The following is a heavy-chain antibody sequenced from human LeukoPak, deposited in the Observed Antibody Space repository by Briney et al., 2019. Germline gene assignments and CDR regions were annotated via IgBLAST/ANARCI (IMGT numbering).Heavy chain of an antibody. CDR2: ISGSSGST. V-gene: IGHV3-23*01. Sequence: GGSLRLSCAASGFTFSSYAMSWVRQAPGKGLEWVSAISGSSGSTYYADSVKGRFTISRDNSKNTLYLKMNSLRAEDTAVYYCAKGRMGATLDFDYWGQGTLVTVSS. CDR3: AKGRMGATLDFDY. J-gene: IGHJ4*02. D-gene: IGHD1-26*01. CDR1: GFTFSSYA.